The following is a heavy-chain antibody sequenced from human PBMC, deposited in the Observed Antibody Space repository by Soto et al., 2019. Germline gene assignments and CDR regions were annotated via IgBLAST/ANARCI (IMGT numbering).Heavy chain of an antibody. V-gene: IGHV1-69*01. Sequence: QVQLVQSGAEVKKPGSSVKVSCKASGGIFSTYAISWLRQAPGQGLEWMGGIIPIFGTPNYAQRFQGRVTITADESTTTSDMELSRLISEDTAVYYCARDRDDYGSGNYYNRIDFWGQGTLVTVSS. CDR1: GGIFSTYA. J-gene: IGHJ4*02. D-gene: IGHD3-10*01. CDR2: IIPIFGTP. CDR3: ARDRDDYGSGNYYNRIDF.